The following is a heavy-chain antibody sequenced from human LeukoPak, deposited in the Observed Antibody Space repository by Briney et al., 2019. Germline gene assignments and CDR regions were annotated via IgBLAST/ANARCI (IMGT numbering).Heavy chain of an antibody. V-gene: IGHV4-39*07. CDR2: IYYSGST. Sequence: PSETLSLTCTVSGGSISSSSYYWGWIRQPPGKGLEWIGSIYYSGSTYYNPSLKSRVTISVDTSKNQFSLKLSSVTAADTAVYYCARDISRLTIFGGTYDYWGQGTLVTVSS. D-gene: IGHD3-3*01. CDR1: GGSISSSSYY. CDR3: ARDISRLTIFGGTYDY. J-gene: IGHJ4*02.